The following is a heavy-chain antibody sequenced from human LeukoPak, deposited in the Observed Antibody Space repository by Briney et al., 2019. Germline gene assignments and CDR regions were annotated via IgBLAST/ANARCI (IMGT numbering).Heavy chain of an antibody. CDR2: ISGRGGRT. D-gene: IGHD3-22*01. V-gene: IGHV3-23*01. CDR3: AKPYYYDSSGNFDAFDI. CDR1: GFTFSNYA. J-gene: IGHJ3*02. Sequence: GGSLRLSCAASGFTFSNYAMSWVRQAPGKGLEWVSAISGRGGRTYYADSVKGRFTISRDNSRNTLSLQMNSLRAEDTAVYYCAKPYYYDSSGNFDAFDIWGQGTMVTVSA.